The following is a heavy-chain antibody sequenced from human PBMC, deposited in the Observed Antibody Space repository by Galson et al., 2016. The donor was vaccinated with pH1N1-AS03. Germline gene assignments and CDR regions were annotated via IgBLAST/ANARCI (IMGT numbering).Heavy chain of an antibody. J-gene: IGHJ3*01. CDR2: ISAYYGDT. V-gene: IGHV1-18*01. Sequence: SCKASGYTFTTYGISWVRQAPGQGLEWMGWISAYYGDTHFAHKFQERVTLTRDTSTATAYMELRNLRSDDTAVYYCVRESEISGVVFFNYWGQGTMVIVSS. D-gene: IGHD3-3*01. CDR1: GYTFTTYG. CDR3: VRESEISGVVFFNY.